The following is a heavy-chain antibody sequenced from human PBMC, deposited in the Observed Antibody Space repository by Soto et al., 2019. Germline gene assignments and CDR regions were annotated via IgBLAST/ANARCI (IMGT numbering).Heavy chain of an antibody. Sequence: PSETLSLTCTVSGGSISSGGYHWNCIRQHPGKGLEWIGSIYYSGSTYYNPSLKSRVTISVDTSKNQFSLKLSSVTAADTAVYYCARDSAIAARAFDIWGQGTMVTVSS. CDR2: IYYSGST. J-gene: IGHJ3*02. D-gene: IGHD6-6*01. CDR1: GGSISSGGYH. CDR3: ARDSAIAARAFDI. V-gene: IGHV4-31*03.